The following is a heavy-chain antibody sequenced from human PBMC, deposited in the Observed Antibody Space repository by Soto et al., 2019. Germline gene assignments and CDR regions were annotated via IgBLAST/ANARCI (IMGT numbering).Heavy chain of an antibody. CDR2: IKHDGSEK. V-gene: IGHV3-7*01. D-gene: IGHD3-3*01. CDR3: VRDDTRRKHDFRSTQYTTEACDI. Sequence: EVQLVESGGGVVQPGGSLSLSCAASGFTFSRYWMSWVRQAPGKGLEWVANIKHDGSEKDYEECVQGRFTMSRDNTKNPLYLEMKSLRAEDTAVYYCVRDDTRRKHDFRSTQYTTEACDIWGQGRMVTVSS. J-gene: IGHJ3*02. CDR1: GFTFSRYW.